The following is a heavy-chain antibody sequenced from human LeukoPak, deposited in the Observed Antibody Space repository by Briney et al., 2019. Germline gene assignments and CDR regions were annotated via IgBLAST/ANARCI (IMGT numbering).Heavy chain of an antibody. Sequence: ASVKVSCKASGYTFTGYYMHWVRQAPGQGLEWMGWINPNSGGTNYAQKFQGRVTMTRDTSISTAYMELSRLRSDDTAVYYCATNAQAAAGTKWFDPWGQGTLVTVSS. CDR3: ATNAQAAAGTKWFDP. J-gene: IGHJ5*02. CDR1: GYTFTGYY. CDR2: INPNSGGT. D-gene: IGHD6-13*01. V-gene: IGHV1-2*02.